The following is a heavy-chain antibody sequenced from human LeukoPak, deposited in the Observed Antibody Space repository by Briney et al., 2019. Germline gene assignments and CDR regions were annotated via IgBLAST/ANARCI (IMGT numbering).Heavy chain of an antibody. Sequence: SQTLSLTCAISGDSVSSNSVTWNWIRQSPSRGLEWLGRTYYRSTWYNDYAVSVRGRITVNPDTSKNQFSLQLNSVTPEDTAVYYCARGHSGELLSLDYWGQGTLVTVSS. V-gene: IGHV6-1*01. CDR2: TYYRSTWYN. D-gene: IGHD1-26*01. CDR3: ARGHSGELLSLDY. J-gene: IGHJ4*02. CDR1: GDSVSSNSVT.